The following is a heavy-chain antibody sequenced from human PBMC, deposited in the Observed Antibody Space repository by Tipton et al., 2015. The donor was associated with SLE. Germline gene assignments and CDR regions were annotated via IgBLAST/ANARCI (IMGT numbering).Heavy chain of an antibody. CDR3: ARPYGDDGGWYFDL. CDR1: GGSISSGSYY. Sequence: TLSLTCTVSGGSISSGSYYWGWIRQPPGKGLEWIGSIYYSGSTYYNPSLKSRVTISVDTSKNQFSLKLSSVTAADTAVYYCARPYGDDGGWYFDLWGRGTLVTVSS. CDR2: IYYSGST. J-gene: IGHJ2*01. D-gene: IGHD4-17*01. V-gene: IGHV4-39*01.